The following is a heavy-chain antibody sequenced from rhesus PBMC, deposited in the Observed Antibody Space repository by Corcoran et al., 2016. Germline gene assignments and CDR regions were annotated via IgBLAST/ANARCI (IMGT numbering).Heavy chain of an antibody. D-gene: IGHD3-9*01. V-gene: IGHV4-80*01. J-gene: IGHJ5-1*01. CDR2: INGYSGST. CDR3: TSPVRYRFDV. CDR1: GGSFSSYW. Sequence: QVQLQESGPGLVKPSETLSLTCAVSGGSFSSYWWNWIRKPPGKGLEWIGEINGYSGSTNYNPSLQSRVTISKDVSKNQFSLKLTSVTAADTAVYYCTSPVRYRFDVWGPGVLVSVSS.